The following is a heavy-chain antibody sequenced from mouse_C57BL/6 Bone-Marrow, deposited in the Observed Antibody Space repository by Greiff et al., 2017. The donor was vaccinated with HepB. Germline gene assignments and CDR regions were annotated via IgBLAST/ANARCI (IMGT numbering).Heavy chain of an antibody. D-gene: IGHD2-4*01. Sequence: VQLQQSGAELVKPGASVKMSCKASGYTFTTYPIEWMKQNHGKSLEWIGNFHPYNDDTKYNEKFKGKATLTVEKSSSTAYLELSRLTSDDSAVYYCARVRDYGGRYFDVWGTGTTVTVSS. V-gene: IGHV1-47*01. J-gene: IGHJ1*03. CDR2: FHPYNDDT. CDR1: GYTFTTYP. CDR3: ARVRDYGGRYFDV.